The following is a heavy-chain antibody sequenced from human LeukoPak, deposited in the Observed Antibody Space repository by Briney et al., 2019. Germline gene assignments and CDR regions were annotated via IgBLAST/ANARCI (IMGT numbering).Heavy chain of an antibody. CDR3: ARENYSYGSGSYYYYYYGMDV. Sequence: GGSLRLSCAASGFTVSSNYMSWVRQAPGKGLEWVSVIYSGGSTYYADSVKGRFTISRDNSKNTLYLQMNSLRAEDTAVYYCARENYSYGSGSYYYYYYGMDVWGQGTTVTVSS. J-gene: IGHJ6*02. CDR2: IYSGGST. CDR1: GFTVSSNY. D-gene: IGHD3-10*01. V-gene: IGHV3-53*01.